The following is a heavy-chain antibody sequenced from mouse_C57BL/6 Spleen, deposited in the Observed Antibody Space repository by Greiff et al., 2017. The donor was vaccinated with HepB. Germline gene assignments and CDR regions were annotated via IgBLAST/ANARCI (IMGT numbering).Heavy chain of an antibody. J-gene: IGHJ1*03. Sequence: DVQLVESGEGLVKPGGSLKLSCAASGFTFSSYAMSWVRQTPEKRLEWVAYISSGGDYIYYADTVKGRFTISRDNARNTLYLQMSSLKSEDTAMYYCTRDYYYGSSYEYFDVWGTGTTVTVSS. V-gene: IGHV5-9-1*02. CDR1: GFTFSSYA. CDR3: TRDYYYGSSYEYFDV. CDR2: ISSGGDYI. D-gene: IGHD1-1*01.